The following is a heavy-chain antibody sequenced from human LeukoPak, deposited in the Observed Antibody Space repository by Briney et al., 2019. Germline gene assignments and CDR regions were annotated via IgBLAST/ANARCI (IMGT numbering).Heavy chain of an antibody. CDR3: ARGHSSSWPIGY. CDR2: IYYSGST. Sequence: SETLSLTCTVSGGSISSYYWSWIRQPPGKGLEWIGYIYYSGSTNYNPSLKSRVTISVDTSKNQFSLKLSSVTAADTAVYYCARGHSSSWPIGYWGQGTLVTVSS. CDR1: GGSISSYY. V-gene: IGHV4-59*01. D-gene: IGHD6-13*01. J-gene: IGHJ4*02.